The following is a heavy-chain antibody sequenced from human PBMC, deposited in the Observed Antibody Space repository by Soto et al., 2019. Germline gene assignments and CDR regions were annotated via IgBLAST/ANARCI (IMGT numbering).Heavy chain of an antibody. J-gene: IGHJ4*02. D-gene: IGHD2-15*01. CDR2: ISAYSGNT. V-gene: IGHV1-18*01. CDR3: ARAFCSGGSCYLDY. Sequence: QVQLVQSGGEVKKPGAAVKVSCKASGYTFTTFGIGWVRQAPGQGLEWMGWISAYSGNTEYPEKLQGRVTMTIDTATRTTYMELRILRSDDTVVYYCARAFCSGGSCYLDYWGQGALVTVSS. CDR1: GYTFTTFG.